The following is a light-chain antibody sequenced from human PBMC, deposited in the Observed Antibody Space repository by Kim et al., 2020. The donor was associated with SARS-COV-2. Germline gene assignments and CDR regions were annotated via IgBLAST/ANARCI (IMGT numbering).Light chain of an antibody. CDR3: SSYTSSSTPYV. CDR1: SSVVGGYNY. J-gene: IGLJ1*01. CDR2: DVS. Sequence: QSSTISSTGASSVVGGYNYVSWYQQHPGKAPKLMIYDVSNRPSGVSNRFSGSKSGNTASLTISGLQAEDEADYYCSSYTSSSTPYVFGAGTKVTVL. V-gene: IGLV2-14*03.